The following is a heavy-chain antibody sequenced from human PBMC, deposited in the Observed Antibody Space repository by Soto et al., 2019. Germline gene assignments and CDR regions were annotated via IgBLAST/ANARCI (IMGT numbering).Heavy chain of an antibody. CDR1: GGSIRSGDYY. CDR2: IYYTGST. V-gene: IGHV4-30-4*01. J-gene: IGHJ4*02. Sequence: QVQLQESGPGLVKPSQTLSLTCTVSGGSIRSGDYYWSWIRQPPGKGLEWIGYIYYTGSTFYSPYLKTRLTISIDTSKNQFSLNVNSVTAADTAVYYCATYFTVTTAHDSWGQGTLVTVSS. D-gene: IGHD4-17*01. CDR3: ATYFTVTTAHDS.